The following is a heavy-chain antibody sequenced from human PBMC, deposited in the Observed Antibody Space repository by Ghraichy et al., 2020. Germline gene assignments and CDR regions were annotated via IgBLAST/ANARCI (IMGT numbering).Heavy chain of an antibody. CDR1: GFTFSGSA. CDR2: IRGKANSYAT. Sequence: GGSLRLSCAASGFTFSGSAMHWVRQASGKGLEWVGRIRGKANSYATAYAASVKGRFTISRDDSKNTAYLQMNSLKTEDTVIYYCTRTIVGATTCDYWGQGTLVTVSS. J-gene: IGHJ4*02. V-gene: IGHV3-73*01. D-gene: IGHD1-26*01. CDR3: TRTIVGATTCDY.